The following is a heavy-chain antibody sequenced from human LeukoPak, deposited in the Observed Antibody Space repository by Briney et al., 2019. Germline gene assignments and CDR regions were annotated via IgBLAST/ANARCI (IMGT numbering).Heavy chain of an antibody. V-gene: IGHV3-48*01. CDR2: ISSSSATI. CDR1: GFTFSSHS. D-gene: IGHD7-27*01. J-gene: IGHJ4*02. CDR3: ADANWGFRD. Sequence: GGSLRLSCVASGFTFSSHSMNWVRQAPGKGLEGVSYISSSSATIYYADSVKGRFTISRDNSKNTLYLQMNSLRAEDTAVYYCADANWGFRDWGQGTLVTVSS.